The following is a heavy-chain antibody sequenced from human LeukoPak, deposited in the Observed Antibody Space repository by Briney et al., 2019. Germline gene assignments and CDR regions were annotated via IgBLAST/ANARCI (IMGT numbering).Heavy chain of an antibody. CDR1: GGSFSGYY. Sequence: SETLSLTCAVYGGSFSGYYWSWIRQPPGKGLEWIGGINHSGSTNYNPSLKSRVTISVDTSKNQFSLKLSSVTAADTAVYYCARGRHDSSGYYAIDYWGQGTLVTVSS. D-gene: IGHD3-22*01. CDR3: ARGRHDSSGYYAIDY. CDR2: INHSGST. V-gene: IGHV4-34*01. J-gene: IGHJ4*02.